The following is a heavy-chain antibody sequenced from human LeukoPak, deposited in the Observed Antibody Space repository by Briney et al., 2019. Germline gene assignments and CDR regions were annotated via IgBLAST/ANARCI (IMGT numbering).Heavy chain of an antibody. V-gene: IGHV1-2*06. Sequence: ASVKVSCKASGYTFTDYYMHWVRQAPGQGLEWMGRINPNSGGSNYAQKFQGRVIMTRDTSISTAYMELNSLRSDDTAVYYCARDPRHYFDYWGQGTLVTVSS. CDR1: GYTFTDYY. J-gene: IGHJ4*02. CDR2: INPNSGGS. CDR3: ARDPRHYFDY.